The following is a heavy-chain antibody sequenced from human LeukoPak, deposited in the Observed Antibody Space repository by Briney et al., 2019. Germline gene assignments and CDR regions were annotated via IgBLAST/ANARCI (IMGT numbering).Heavy chain of an antibody. J-gene: IGHJ4*02. V-gene: IGHV3-7*01. CDR3: ARGKATDY. D-gene: IGHD5-12*01. CDR2: IKQDGSEK. CDR1: GFTFSSYS. Sequence: PGGSLRLSCAASGFTFSSYSMSWVRQAPGKGLEWVANIKQDGSEKYYVDSVKGRFTISRDNAKNSLYLQMNSLRAEDTAVYYCARGKATDYWGQGTLVTVSS.